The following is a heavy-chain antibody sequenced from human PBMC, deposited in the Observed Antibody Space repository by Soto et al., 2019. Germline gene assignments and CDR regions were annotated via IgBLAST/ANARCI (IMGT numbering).Heavy chain of an antibody. V-gene: IGHV3-7*05. J-gene: IGHJ6*02. CDR3: AFFMVRGVIIRDMDF. CDR1: GFTFSSYW. Sequence: GGSLRLCCAASGFTFSSYWMRWVRQAPGKGLEWVANIKQDGSEKYYVDSVKGRFTISRDNAKNSLYLQMNSLRAEDTAVYYCAFFMVRGVIIRDMDFWGQRTTVTGSS. CDR2: IKQDGSEK. D-gene: IGHD3-10*01.